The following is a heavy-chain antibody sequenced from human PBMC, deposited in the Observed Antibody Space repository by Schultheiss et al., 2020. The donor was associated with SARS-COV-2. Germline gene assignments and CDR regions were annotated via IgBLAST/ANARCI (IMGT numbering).Heavy chain of an antibody. D-gene: IGHD3-3*02. Sequence: GGSLRLSCAASGFTFTTYDMHWVRQAPGKGLEWVAVISYDGTIKYYADSVKGRFTISRDNSKNTLYLQMNSLRAEDTAVYYCARGEGSIGWFHFWGQGSLVTVSS. CDR1: GFTFTTYD. CDR3: ARGEGSIGWFHF. J-gene: IGHJ5*01. CDR2: ISYDGTIK. V-gene: IGHV3-30*03.